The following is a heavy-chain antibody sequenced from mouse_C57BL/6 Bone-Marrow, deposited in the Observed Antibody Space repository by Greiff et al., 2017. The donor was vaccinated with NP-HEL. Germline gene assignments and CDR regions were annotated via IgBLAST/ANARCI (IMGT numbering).Heavy chain of an antibody. J-gene: IGHJ2*01. CDR2: IDPSDSYT. Sequence: QVQLQQPGAELVRPGPSVKLSCKASGYTFTSYWMHWVKQRPGQGLEWIGVIDPSDSYTNYNQKFKGKATLTVDTSSSTAYMQLSSLTSEDSAVYYCAREGALLRDYLDYWGQGTTLTVSS. CDR3: AREGALLRDYLDY. D-gene: IGHD1-1*01. CDR1: GYTFTSYW. V-gene: IGHV1-59*01.